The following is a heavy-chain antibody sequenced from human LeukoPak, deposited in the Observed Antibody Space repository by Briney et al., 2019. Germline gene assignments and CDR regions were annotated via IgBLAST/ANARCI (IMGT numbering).Heavy chain of an antibody. J-gene: IGHJ4*02. D-gene: IGHD1-26*01. CDR2: ITYDGSDK. Sequence: GGSLRLSCAASGFTLSSSALHWVRQAPGKGLEWVAVITYDGSDKYYADSVKGRFTISRDNSKNTLYLQMNSLRTEDTAVYFCARLIVGADDSFDFWGQGTLVTVSS. V-gene: IGHV3-30-3*01. CDR3: ARLIVGADDSFDF. CDR1: GFTLSSSA.